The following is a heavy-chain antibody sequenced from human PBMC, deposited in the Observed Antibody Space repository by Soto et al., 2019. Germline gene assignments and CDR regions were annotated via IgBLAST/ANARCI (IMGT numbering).Heavy chain of an antibody. CDR2: MNPESGNT. D-gene: IGHD3-22*01. V-gene: IGHV1-8*01. CDR3: ASFSGSGYYYQAFDI. J-gene: IGHJ3*02. Sequence: ASVKVSCKASGXIFINYDISWVRQATGQGLEWMGWMNPESGNTIYSQNFQGRVAMTRSTSTTTAYMELSGLQSDDTAMYYCASFSGSGYYYQAFDIWGQGTMVTVSS. CDR1: GXIFINYD.